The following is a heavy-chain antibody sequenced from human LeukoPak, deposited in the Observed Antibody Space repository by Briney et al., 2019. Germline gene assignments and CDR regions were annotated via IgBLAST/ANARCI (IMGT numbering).Heavy chain of an antibody. CDR3: ARDRGDYAHYYYAMDV. CDR1: GGSFSGYY. V-gene: IGHV4-34*01. D-gene: IGHD4-17*01. J-gene: IGHJ6*02. CDR2: INHSGST. Sequence: TASETLSLTCAVYGGSFSGYYWSWIRQPPGKGLEWIGEINHSGSTNYNPSLKSRVTISVDTSKNQFSLKLSSVTAADTAVYYCARDRGDYAHYYYAMDVWGQGTTVTVSS.